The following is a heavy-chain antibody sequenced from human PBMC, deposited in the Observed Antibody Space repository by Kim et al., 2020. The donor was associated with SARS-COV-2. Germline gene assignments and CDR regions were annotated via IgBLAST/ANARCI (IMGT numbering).Heavy chain of an antibody. CDR2: IYYSGST. CDR3: ARDESTSGYDFLFDY. J-gene: IGHJ4*02. Sequence: SETLSLTCTVSGGSISSGDYYWSWIRQPPGKGLEWIGYIYYSGSTYYNPSLKSRVTISVDTSKNQFSLKLSSVTAADTAVYYCARDESTSGYDFLFDYWGQGTLVTVSS. D-gene: IGHD5-12*01. V-gene: IGHV4-30-4*01. CDR1: GGSISSGDYY.